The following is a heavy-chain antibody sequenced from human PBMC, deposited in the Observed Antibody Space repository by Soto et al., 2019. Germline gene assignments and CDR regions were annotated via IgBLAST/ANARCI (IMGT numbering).Heavy chain of an antibody. CDR1: GFTFDDYA. CDR3: AKDSFAFWSGYHDSWFDP. D-gene: IGHD3-3*01. V-gene: IGHV3-9*01. CDR2: ISWNSGSI. J-gene: IGHJ5*02. Sequence: EVQLVESGGGLVQPGRSLRLSCAASGFTFDDYAMHWVRQAPGKGLEWVSGISWNSGSIGYADSVKGRFTISRDNAKNSLYLQMNCLRAEDTALYYCAKDSFAFWSGYHDSWFDPWGKGTLVTVSS.